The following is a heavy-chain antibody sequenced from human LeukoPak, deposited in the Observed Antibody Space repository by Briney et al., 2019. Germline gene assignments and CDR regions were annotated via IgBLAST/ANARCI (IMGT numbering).Heavy chain of an antibody. CDR2: INHSGGT. D-gene: IGHD3-9*01. V-gene: IGHV4-34*01. CDR3: ARLSELRYFDWLLSGYYYYYYMDV. J-gene: IGHJ6*03. CDR1: GGSFSGYY. Sequence: DPSETLSLTCAVYGGSFSGYYWSWIRQPPGKGLEWIGEINHSGGTNYNPSLKSRVTISVDTSKNQFSLKLSSVTAADTAVYYCARLSELRYFDWLLSGYYYYYYMDVWGKGTTVTVSS.